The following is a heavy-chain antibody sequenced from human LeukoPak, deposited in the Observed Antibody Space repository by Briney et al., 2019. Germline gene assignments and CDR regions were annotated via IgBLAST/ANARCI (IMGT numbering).Heavy chain of an antibody. CDR1: GFTFSSYA. J-gene: IGHJ4*02. D-gene: IGHD4-17*01. Sequence: PGGSLRLSCAASGFTFSSYAMSWVRQAPGKGLEWVSAISGSGGSTYYADSVKGRFTISRDNSKNTLYQQMNSLRAEDTAVYYCAKVSWTVTTQTGLDYWGQGTLVTVSS. CDR2: ISGSGGST. V-gene: IGHV3-23*01. CDR3: AKVSWTVTTQTGLDY.